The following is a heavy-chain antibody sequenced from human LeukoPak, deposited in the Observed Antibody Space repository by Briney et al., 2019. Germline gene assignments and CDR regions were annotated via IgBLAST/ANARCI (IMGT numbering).Heavy chain of an antibody. CDR2: IYPGDSDT. Sequence: GESLKISCKGSGYSFTSYWIGWVRQMPGKGLEWMGIIYPGDSDTKYSPSFEGQVTISVDTSISTAYLQWSSLKASDTAMYYCARRGGGIVVVPPKWFDPWGQGTQVTVSS. CDR1: GYSFTSYW. V-gene: IGHV5-51*01. D-gene: IGHD2-2*01. CDR3: ARRGGGIVVVPPKWFDP. J-gene: IGHJ5*02.